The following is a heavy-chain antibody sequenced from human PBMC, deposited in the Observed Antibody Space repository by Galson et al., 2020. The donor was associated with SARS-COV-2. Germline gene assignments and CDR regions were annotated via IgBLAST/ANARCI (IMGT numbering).Heavy chain of an antibody. D-gene: IGHD3-3*01. V-gene: IGHV3-33*01. J-gene: IGHJ1*01. CDR2: IWYDGSNK. Sequence: GESLKISCAASGFTFSSYGMHWVRQAPGKGLEWVAVIWYDGSNKYYADSVKGRFTISRDNSKNTLYLQMNSLRAEDTAVYYCAREVYDGPSAEYFQHWGQGTLVTVSS. CDR1: GFTFSSYG. CDR3: AREVYDGPSAEYFQH.